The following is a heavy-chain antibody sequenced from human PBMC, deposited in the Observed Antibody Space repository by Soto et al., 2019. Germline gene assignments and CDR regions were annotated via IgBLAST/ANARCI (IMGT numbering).Heavy chain of an antibody. CDR2: MNPNRGNT. V-gene: IGHV1-8*01. Sequence: QVQLVQSGAEVKKPGASVKVSCKASGYTFTSYDINWGRQATGQGLEWMGGMNPNRGNTGYAQKFQGRVTMTRNTPISTAYMELSSLRSEDKDVYYCARGWGIRGWYLTQALYIWVPVTMVTVSS. D-gene: IGHD6-19*01. J-gene: IGHJ3*02. CDR1: GYTFTSYD. CDR3: ARGWGIRGWYLTQALYI.